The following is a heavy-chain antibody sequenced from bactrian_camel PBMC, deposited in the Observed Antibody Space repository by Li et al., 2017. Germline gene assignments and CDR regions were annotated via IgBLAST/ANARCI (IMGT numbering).Heavy chain of an antibody. CDR3: AKEGDMWHPFGS. CDR2: INSGGDTT. V-gene: IGHV3S1*01. J-gene: IGHJ6*01. D-gene: IGHD7*01. Sequence: QLVESGGGLVQPGGSLRLSCAASGFTLSSYRTYWVRQAPGKGLEWVSAINSGGDTTYYADSVKGRFTISRDNAKNTVYVQMNSLKPEDTAMYYCAKEGDMWHPFGSWGQGTQVTVS. CDR1: GFTLSSYR.